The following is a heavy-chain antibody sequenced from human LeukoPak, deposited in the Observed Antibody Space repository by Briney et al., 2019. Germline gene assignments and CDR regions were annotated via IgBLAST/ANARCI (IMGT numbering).Heavy chain of an antibody. Sequence: SETLSLTCTVSNGAISSGDYYWSWIRQPPGTGLEWIGYIYFSESTFYNPSLKSRLTISLGTSKNQFSLKLNSVTAADTAVYYCARAMTYHNWFDPWGQGTLVTVSS. CDR2: IYFSEST. CDR3: ARAMTYHNWFDP. D-gene: IGHD3-22*01. CDR1: NGAISSGDYY. V-gene: IGHV4-30-4*01. J-gene: IGHJ5*02.